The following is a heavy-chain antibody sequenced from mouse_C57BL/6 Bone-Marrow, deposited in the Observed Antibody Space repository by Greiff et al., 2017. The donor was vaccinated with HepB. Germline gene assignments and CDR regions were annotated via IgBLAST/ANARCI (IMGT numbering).Heavy chain of an antibody. CDR2: IDPSDSYT. D-gene: IGHD2-4*01. V-gene: IGHV1-50*01. Sequence: QVQLQQPGAELVKPGASVKLSCKASGYTFTSYWMQWVKQRPGQGLEWIGEIDPSDSYTNYNQKFKGKATLTVDTSSSTAYMQLSSLTSEYSAVYYCARRSITTSYFDYWGQGTTLTVSS. CDR1: GYTFTSYW. CDR3: ARRSITTSYFDY. J-gene: IGHJ2*01.